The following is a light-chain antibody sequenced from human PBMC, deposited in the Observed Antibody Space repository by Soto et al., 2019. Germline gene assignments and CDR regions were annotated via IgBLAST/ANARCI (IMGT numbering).Light chain of an antibody. CDR2: GTS. Sequence: EIVLTQSPGTLSLSPGERATFSCRASQSVNSNYLAWYKQRPGLAPRLLIYGTSNRATGIPDRFSGSGSGTDFTLTISRLEPEDFSVYYCQRYGSSPLYTFGQGTKLEIK. CDR3: QRYGSSPLYT. CDR1: QSVNSNY. J-gene: IGKJ2*01. V-gene: IGKV3-20*01.